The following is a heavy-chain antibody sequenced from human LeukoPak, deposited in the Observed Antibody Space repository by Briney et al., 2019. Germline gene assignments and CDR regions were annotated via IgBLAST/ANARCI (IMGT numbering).Heavy chain of an antibody. J-gene: IGHJ4*02. V-gene: IGHV3-48*04. Sequence: GGSLTLSCPPSGSTSSSIHMNWARQAPGKGLEWVSYISSSSSTIYYADSVKGRFTISRDNAKNTLYLQMNSLRAEDTAVYYCARDNYGHFDYWGQGTLVTVSS. CDR2: ISSSSSTI. CDR1: GSTSSSIH. D-gene: IGHD4-17*01. CDR3: ARDNYGHFDY.